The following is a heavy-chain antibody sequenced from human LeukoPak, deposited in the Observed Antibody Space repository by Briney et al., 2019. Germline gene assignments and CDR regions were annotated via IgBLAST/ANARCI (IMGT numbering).Heavy chain of an antibody. D-gene: IGHD5-24*01. CDR3: ARDYKYAFDN. CDR2: IGIDSGNT. V-gene: IGHV3-48*01. Sequence: GGSLRLSCAASGFTFSDYSMNWFRKAPGKGLEWISYIGIDSGNTNYADSVKGRFTISGDKAKNSLYLQMNSLRVEDTAVYYCARDYKYAFDNWGQGTLVTVSS. J-gene: IGHJ4*02. CDR1: GFTFSDYS.